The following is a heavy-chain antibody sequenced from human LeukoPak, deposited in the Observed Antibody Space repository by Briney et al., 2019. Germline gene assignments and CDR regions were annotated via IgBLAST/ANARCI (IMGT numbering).Heavy chain of an antibody. CDR2: IYYSGST. V-gene: IGHV4-59*01. Sequence: SETLSLTCTVSGGSISSYYWSWIRQPPGKGLEWIGYIYYSGSTNYNPSLKSRVTISVDTSKNQFSLKLSSVTAAGTAVYYCPRATYDILTGYNYYFDYWGQGTLVTVSS. CDR1: GGSISSYY. D-gene: IGHD3-9*01. CDR3: PRATYDILTGYNYYFDY. J-gene: IGHJ4*02.